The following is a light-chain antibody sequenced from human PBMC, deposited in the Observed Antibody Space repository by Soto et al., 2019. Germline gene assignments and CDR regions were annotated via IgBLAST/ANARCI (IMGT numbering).Light chain of an antibody. Sequence: EIVMTQSPATLSVSPGERATLSCRASQSVSSDLAWYQHKPGQAPRLLIYGASTRATGIPARFSGRGSGTEFTLTISSLQSVDFAVYYCQPYDNWPQTFGQGTKVEIK. V-gene: IGKV3-15*01. CDR1: QSVSSD. CDR2: GAS. CDR3: QPYDNWPQT. J-gene: IGKJ1*01.